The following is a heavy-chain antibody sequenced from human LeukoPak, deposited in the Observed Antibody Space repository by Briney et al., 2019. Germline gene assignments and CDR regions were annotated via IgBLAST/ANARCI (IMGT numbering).Heavy chain of an antibody. J-gene: IGHJ4*02. D-gene: IGHD6-13*01. CDR2: MNPNSGNT. Sequence: ASVKVSCKASGYTFTSYDINWVRQATGQGLEWMGWMNPNSGNTGYAQKFQGRVTMTRNTSISTAHMELSSLRSEDTAVYYCAREIAAAGTPFDYWGQGTLVTVSS. V-gene: IGHV1-8*01. CDR1: GYTFTSYD. CDR3: AREIAAAGTPFDY.